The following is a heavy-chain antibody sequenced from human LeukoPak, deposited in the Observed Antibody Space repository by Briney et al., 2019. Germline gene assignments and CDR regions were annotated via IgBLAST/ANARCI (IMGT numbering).Heavy chain of an antibody. CDR1: GFTFSSYW. Sequence: GGSLRLSCAASGFTFSSYWMSWVRQAPGKGLEWVGRIKSKTDGGTTDYAAPVKGRFTISRDDSKNTLYLQMNSLKTEDTAVYYCTTVYSGYDSSGNFDYWGQGTLVTVSS. D-gene: IGHD3-22*01. CDR3: TTVYSGYDSSGNFDY. V-gene: IGHV3-15*01. CDR2: IKSKTDGGTT. J-gene: IGHJ4*02.